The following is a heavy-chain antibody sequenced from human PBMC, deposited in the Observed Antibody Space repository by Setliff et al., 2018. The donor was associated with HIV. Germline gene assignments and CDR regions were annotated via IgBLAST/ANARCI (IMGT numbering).Heavy chain of an antibody. V-gene: IGHV3-23*01. CDR1: GFAFSTYA. D-gene: IGHD6-19*01. Sequence: PGGSLRLSCAASGFAFSTYAMSWVRQAPGKGLEWVSAISDSGGGTYYADSVKGRFTVSRDNSKNMVYLEMNNLRGEDSAVYYCARDPAMSGWALADWGQGTQVTVSS. CDR2: ISDSGGGT. J-gene: IGHJ4*02. CDR3: ARDPAMSGWALAD.